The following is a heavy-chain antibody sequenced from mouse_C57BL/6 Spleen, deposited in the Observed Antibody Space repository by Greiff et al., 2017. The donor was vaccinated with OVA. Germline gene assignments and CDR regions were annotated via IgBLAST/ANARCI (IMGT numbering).Heavy chain of an antibody. V-gene: IGHV1-59*01. D-gene: IGHD2-5*01. CDR2: IDPSDSYT. CDR1: GYTFTSYW. J-gene: IGHJ2*01. CDR3: ARGNSNYVFDY. Sequence: VQLQQPGAELVRPGTSVKLSCKASGYTFTSYWMHWVKQRPGQGLEWIGVIDPSDSYTNYNQKFKGKATLTVDTSSSTAYMQLSSLTSEDSAVYYCARGNSNYVFDYWGQGTTLTVSS.